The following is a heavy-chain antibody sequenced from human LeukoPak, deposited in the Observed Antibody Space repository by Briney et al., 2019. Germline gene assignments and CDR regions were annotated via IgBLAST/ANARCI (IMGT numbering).Heavy chain of an antibody. Sequence: PSQTLSLTCAVSGGSISSGGYSWSWIRQPPGKGLEWIGYIYHSGSTYYNPSLKSRVTISVDRSKNQFSLKLSSVTAADTAVYYCARGDYGQLSRVFAFDIWGQGTMVTVSS. D-gene: IGHD4-17*01. CDR3: ARGDYGQLSRVFAFDI. V-gene: IGHV4-30-2*01. CDR1: GGSISSGGYS. J-gene: IGHJ3*02. CDR2: IYHSGST.